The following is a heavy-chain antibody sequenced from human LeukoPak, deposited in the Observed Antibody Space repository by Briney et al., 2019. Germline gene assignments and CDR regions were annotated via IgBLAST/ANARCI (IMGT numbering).Heavy chain of an antibody. CDR3: AKEAEAYCGGDCYLAAFDI. D-gene: IGHD2-21*01. J-gene: IGHJ3*02. CDR1: GFTFSSYG. Sequence: PGGSLRLSCAASGFTFSSYGMHWVRQAPGKGLEWVAFIRYDGSNKYYADSVKGRFTISRDNSKNTLYLQMNSLRAEDTAVYYCAKEAEAYCGGDCYLAAFDIWGQGTMVTVSS. CDR2: IRYDGSNK. V-gene: IGHV3-30*02.